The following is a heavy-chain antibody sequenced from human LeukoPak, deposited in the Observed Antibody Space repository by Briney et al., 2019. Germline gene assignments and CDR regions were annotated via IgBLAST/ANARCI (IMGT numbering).Heavy chain of an antibody. J-gene: IGHJ4*02. CDR3: ARDLGYGDLLGAY. CDR1: GYTFTSYD. Sequence: SVKDSCKASGYTFTSYDINWVRQATGQGLEWMGWMNPKSGNTGYAQNFQDSVTMTRTPSINTAYMELSSLRSEDTAVYYCARDLGYGDLLGAYWGQGTLVTVSS. V-gene: IGHV1-8*01. CDR2: MNPKSGNT. D-gene: IGHD4-17*01.